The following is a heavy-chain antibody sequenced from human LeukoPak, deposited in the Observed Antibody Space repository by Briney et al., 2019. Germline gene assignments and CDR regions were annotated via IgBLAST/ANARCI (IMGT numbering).Heavy chain of an antibody. CDR2: IYSGGTT. CDR1: GVIASSNY. D-gene: IGHD3-3*01. CDR3: ATGGRSGVALEQ. Sequence: PGGSLRLTCVVSGVIASSNYMSWVRQAPGKGLEWISLIYSGGTTHYADSVMGRFTISRDNSKTTLFLQMNSLKAEDAAVYYCATGGRSGVALEQWGQGTLVTVSS. V-gene: IGHV3-53*01. J-gene: IGHJ4*02.